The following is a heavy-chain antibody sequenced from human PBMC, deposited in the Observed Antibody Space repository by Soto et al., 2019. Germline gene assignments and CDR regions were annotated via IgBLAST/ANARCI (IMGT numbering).Heavy chain of an antibody. J-gene: IGHJ4*02. V-gene: IGHV5-51*01. CDR3: ARQDIVTNPLRGVYFDI. CDR1: GYSFARYW. D-gene: IGHD2-15*01. CDR2: IYPDDSDA. Sequence: PGESLKISCKASGYSFARYWIGWVRQMPGKGLEWMGLIYPDDSDARYSPSFQGQVTISVDKSINTAYLQWSSLQASDTAMYFGARQDIVTNPLRGVYFDIWGQGALVTVSS.